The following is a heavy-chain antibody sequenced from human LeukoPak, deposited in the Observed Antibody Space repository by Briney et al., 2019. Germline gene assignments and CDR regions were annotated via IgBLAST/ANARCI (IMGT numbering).Heavy chain of an antibody. CDR2: SNSDGSRT. J-gene: IGHJ4*02. D-gene: IGHD7-27*01. V-gene: IGHV3-74*01. Sequence: TGGSLRLSCAASGFIFSGYWMHWVRQGPGKGLVWVSRSNSDGSRTDYADSVKGRFTISRDNAKNRPYLQMNSLRADDTAVYYCARGPMGKNYFDYWGQGTLVTVSS. CDR1: GFIFSGYW. CDR3: ARGPMGKNYFDY.